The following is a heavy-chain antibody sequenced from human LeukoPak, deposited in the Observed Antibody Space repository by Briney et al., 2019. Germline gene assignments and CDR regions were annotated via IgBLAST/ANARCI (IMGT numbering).Heavy chain of an antibody. J-gene: IGHJ4*02. V-gene: IGHV3-48*04. CDR1: RLTFSSYA. CDR3: ARTYSGSYFDY. D-gene: IGHD1-26*01. CDR2: NSSNGITI. Sequence: GGSLRLFCTASRLTFSSYAKIGPRQAPGKGLEWVSYNSSNGITIYRQGSVKGRFGITRDNAKNSLYLQMNGLRAEDTAVYYCARTYSGSYFDYWGLGSLVTVSS.